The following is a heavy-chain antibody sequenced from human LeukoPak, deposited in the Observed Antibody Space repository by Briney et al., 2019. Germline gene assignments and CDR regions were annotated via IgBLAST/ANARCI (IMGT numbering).Heavy chain of an antibody. D-gene: IGHD1-26*01. V-gene: IGHV1-18*01. CDR3: ARDKRWELLILLPDY. J-gene: IGHJ4*02. Sequence: ASVKVSCKASGYTFTSYGISWVRQAPGQGLEWMGWISAYNGNTNYAQRLQGRVTMTTDTSTSTAYMELRSLRSDDTAVYYCARDKRWELLILLPDYWGQGTLVTVSS. CDR2: ISAYNGNT. CDR1: GYTFTSYG.